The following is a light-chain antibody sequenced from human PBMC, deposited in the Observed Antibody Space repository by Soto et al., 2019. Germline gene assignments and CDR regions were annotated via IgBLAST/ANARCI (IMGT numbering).Light chain of an antibody. J-gene: IGKJ2*01. CDR3: QQRNAWPRNT. Sequence: EIVLTQFPATLSLSPGDRATLSCRASQSVPSYLAWYQQKPGQAPRLLVYDISNRATGIPARFTGSGSGTDFTLTIRTLEPEDSAVYYCQQRNAWPRNTFGQGTKLQL. CDR2: DIS. CDR1: QSVPSY. V-gene: IGKV3-11*01.